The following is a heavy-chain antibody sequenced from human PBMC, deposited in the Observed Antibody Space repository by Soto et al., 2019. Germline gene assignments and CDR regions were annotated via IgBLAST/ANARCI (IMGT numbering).Heavy chain of an antibody. CDR1: GFAFTGAW. Sequence: EVQLVESGGGLVKPGGSLGLSCAASGFAFTGAWMNWVRQAPGNGLECVGRIKSKANGGTTNYAAPVKGRFTISREASKNTLFLQTNSLKTDDTAVYYCTTNTWLGYCGGDTCYAIDHWGQGTLVTVSS. CDR3: TTNTWLGYCGGDTCYAIDH. D-gene: IGHD2-21*01. J-gene: IGHJ4*02. CDR2: IKSKANGGTT. V-gene: IGHV3-15*07.